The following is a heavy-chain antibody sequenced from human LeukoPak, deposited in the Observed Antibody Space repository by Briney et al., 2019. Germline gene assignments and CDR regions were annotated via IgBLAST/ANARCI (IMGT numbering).Heavy chain of an antibody. CDR3: ARPGIAAAIDY. J-gene: IGHJ4*02. V-gene: IGHV3-66*01. D-gene: IGHD6-13*01. CDR1: GFTVSSNY. CDR2: IYSGGST. Sequence: GGSLRLSCAASGFTVSSNYMSWVRQAPGKGLEWVSVIYSGGSTYYADSVKGRFTISRDNSKNTLYLQMNSLRAEDTAVYYCARPGIAAAIDYWGQGTLVTVSS.